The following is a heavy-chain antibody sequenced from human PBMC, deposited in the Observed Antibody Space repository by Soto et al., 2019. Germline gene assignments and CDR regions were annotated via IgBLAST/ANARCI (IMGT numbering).Heavy chain of an antibody. CDR3: AKNQGVELVPLATVDWFDP. Sequence: PGGSLRLSCAASGFSFSDSYMSWVRQAPGKGLEWVAYISGSSGYTGYADSVKGRFTISRDNAKNSLYLQMNSLRVEDTAVYHCAKNQGVELVPLATVDWFDPWGQGSVVTVSS. CDR1: GFSFSDSY. V-gene: IGHV3-11*03. J-gene: IGHJ5*02. D-gene: IGHD1-26*01. CDR2: ISGSSGYT.